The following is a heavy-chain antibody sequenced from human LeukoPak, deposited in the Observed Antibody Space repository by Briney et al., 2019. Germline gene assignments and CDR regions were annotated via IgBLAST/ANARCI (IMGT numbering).Heavy chain of an antibody. CDR1: GGSISSVDYY. CDR3: ARGENYDILTGYLFDY. CDR2: IYYSGST. Sequence: PSQTLSLTCTVSGGSISSVDYYWSWIRQPPGKGLEWIGYIYYSGSTYYNPSLKSRVTISVDTSKNQFSLKLSSVTAADTAVYYCARGENYDILTGYLFDYWGQGTLVSVSS. V-gene: IGHV4-30-4*01. J-gene: IGHJ4*02. D-gene: IGHD3-9*01.